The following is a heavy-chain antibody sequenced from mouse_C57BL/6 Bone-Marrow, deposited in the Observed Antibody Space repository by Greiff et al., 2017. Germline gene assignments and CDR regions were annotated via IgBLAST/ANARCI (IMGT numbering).Heavy chain of an antibody. Sequence: VQLQQSGAELVRPGASVKLSCTASGFNIKDDYMHWVKQRPEQGLEWIGWIDPENGATEYASKFQGKATITADTSSNTAYLQLSSLTSEDTAVYYCTFITTVVATNFDYWGQGTTLTVSS. J-gene: IGHJ2*01. D-gene: IGHD1-1*01. CDR1: GFNIKDDY. V-gene: IGHV14-4*01. CDR3: TFITTVVATNFDY. CDR2: IDPENGAT.